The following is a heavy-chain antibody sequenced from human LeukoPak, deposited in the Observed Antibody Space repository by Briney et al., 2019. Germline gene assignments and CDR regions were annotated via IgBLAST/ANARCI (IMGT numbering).Heavy chain of an antibody. CDR2: INSDGSST. D-gene: IGHD3-10*01. J-gene: IGHJ4*02. Sequence: LSGGSLRLSCAASGFTFSSYWMHWVRQAPGKGLAWVSRINSDGSSTSYADSVKGRFTISRDNAKNTLYLQMNSLRAEDTAVYYCARGGDYWGQGTLVTVSS. CDR3: ARGGDY. CDR1: GFTFSSYW. V-gene: IGHV3-74*01.